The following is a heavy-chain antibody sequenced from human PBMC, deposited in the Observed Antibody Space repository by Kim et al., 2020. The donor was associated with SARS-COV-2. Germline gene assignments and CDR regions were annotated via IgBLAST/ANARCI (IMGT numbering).Heavy chain of an antibody. CDR3: ARRYCSSTSCYIDPS. V-gene: IGHV3-30-3*01. Sequence: GGSLRLSCAASGFTFSSYAMHWVRQAPGKGLEWVAVISYDGSNKYYADSVKGRFTISRDNSKNTLYLQMNSLRAEDTAVYYCARRYCSSTSCYIDPSWGQGTLVTVSS. D-gene: IGHD2-2*02. CDR1: GFTFSSYA. CDR2: ISYDGSNK. J-gene: IGHJ5*02.